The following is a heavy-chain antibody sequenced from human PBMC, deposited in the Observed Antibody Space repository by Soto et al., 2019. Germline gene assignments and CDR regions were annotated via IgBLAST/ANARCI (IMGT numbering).Heavy chain of an antibody. CDR3: ALGPYYGGRDCNSALAF. J-gene: IGHJ3*01. Sequence: RSWVQHANKQGLEWMGGIIPIFGTANYSQKFQGRVTITADKSTSTAYMELSSLRSEDTAVYYCALGPYYGGRDCNSALAFRGNRTMVTVSS. CDR2: IIPIFGTA. D-gene: IGHD1-26*01. V-gene: IGHV1-69*06.